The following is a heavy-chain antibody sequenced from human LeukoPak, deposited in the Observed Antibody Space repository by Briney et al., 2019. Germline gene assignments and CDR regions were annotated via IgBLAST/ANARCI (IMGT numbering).Heavy chain of an antibody. V-gene: IGHV3-7*01. CDR2: LNQDGSVN. CDR3: ARFDYSSSWYFDF. J-gene: IGHJ4*02. Sequence: GGSLRLSCVASEFTFSSYWMGWVRQAPGKGLEWVANLNQDGSVNKYVDSVKGRFTISRDNAKNSLYLQMNNLRAEDTAVYYCARFDYSSSWYFDFWGQGTLVTVSS. CDR1: EFTFSSYW. D-gene: IGHD6-13*01.